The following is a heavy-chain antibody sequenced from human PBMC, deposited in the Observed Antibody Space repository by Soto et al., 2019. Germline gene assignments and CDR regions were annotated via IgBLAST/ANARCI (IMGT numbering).Heavy chain of an antibody. CDR3: INVLTRGVGVPRCYFDS. V-gene: IGHV3-74*01. J-gene: IGHJ4*02. Sequence: GGSLRLSCSVSGFSFINDWRHWVRQAPGKGLEWVSRINADGGSTHYADSARGGSTIFSDNAKTTLLLPLTTVRVEDTSLYYFINVLTRGVGVPRCYFDSCRQGTLVTVS. CDR1: GFSFINDW. D-gene: IGHD3-16*02. CDR2: INADGGST.